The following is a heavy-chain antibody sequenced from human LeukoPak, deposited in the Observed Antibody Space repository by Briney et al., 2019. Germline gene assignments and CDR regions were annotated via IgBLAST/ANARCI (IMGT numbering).Heavy chain of an antibody. Sequence: GGSLRLSCAASGFTFSSYWMSWVRQAPGKGLEWVANIKQDGSEKYYVDSVKGRFTISRDNAKNSLYLQMNSLRAEDTAVYYCASYYDSSGYFDAFDIWGQGTMVTV. CDR3: ASYYDSSGYFDAFDI. CDR2: IKQDGSEK. D-gene: IGHD3-22*01. V-gene: IGHV3-7*05. CDR1: GFTFSSYW. J-gene: IGHJ3*02.